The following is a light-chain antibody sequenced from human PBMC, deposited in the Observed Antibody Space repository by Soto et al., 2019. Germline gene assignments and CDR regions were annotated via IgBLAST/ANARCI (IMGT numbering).Light chain of an antibody. Sequence: QSVLTQPPSVSGTPGLRVIISCSGGISNIGKDTVNWYQQLPGTAPKLLMFNDDKRPSGVPDRFSGSRSGTSASLAISGLQSDDEAVYFCSTWDDSLNGWVFGGGTKVTVL. CDR1: ISNIGKDT. J-gene: IGLJ3*02. CDR2: NDD. V-gene: IGLV1-44*01. CDR3: STWDDSLNGWV.